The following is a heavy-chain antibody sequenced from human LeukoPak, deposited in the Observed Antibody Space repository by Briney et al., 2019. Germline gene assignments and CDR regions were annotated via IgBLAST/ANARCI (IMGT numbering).Heavy chain of an antibody. J-gene: IGHJ3*02. CDR2: ISYDGSNK. CDR1: GFTFSSYG. CDR3: AKEGYSYGYAFDI. D-gene: IGHD5-18*01. Sequence: PGRSLGLSCAASGFTFSSYGMHWVRQAPGKGLEWVAVISYDGSNKYYADSVKGRFTISRDNSKNTLYLQMNSLRAEDTAVYYCAKEGYSYGYAFDIWGQGTMVTVSS. V-gene: IGHV3-30*18.